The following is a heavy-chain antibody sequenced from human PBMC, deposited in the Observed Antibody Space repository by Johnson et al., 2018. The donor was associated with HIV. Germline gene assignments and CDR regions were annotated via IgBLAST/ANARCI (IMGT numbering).Heavy chain of an antibody. J-gene: IGHJ3*02. D-gene: IGHD6-13*01. Sequence: QVLLVESGGGVVQPGRSLRLSCAASEFTFSSYAMHWVRQAPGKGLEWVAVMSYDGSNKYYADSVKGRFPISRDNSKNTLYLQMNSLSDEDTAVYYCAKQETSPAAGTFGAFDIWGQGTMVTFSS. V-gene: IGHV3-30*18. CDR3: AKQETSPAAGTFGAFDI. CDR2: MSYDGSNK. CDR1: EFTFSSYA.